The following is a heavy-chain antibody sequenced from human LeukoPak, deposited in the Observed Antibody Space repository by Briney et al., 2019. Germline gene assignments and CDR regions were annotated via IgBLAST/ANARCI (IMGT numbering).Heavy chain of an antibody. D-gene: IGHD6-25*01. CDR2: IYYSGST. CDR3: ARLNPRAGYSSARATTRAFDY. CDR1: GGSISSHY. V-gene: IGHV4-59*08. Sequence: SETLSLTCTVSGGSISSHYWSWIRQPPGKGLEWIGDIYYSGSTNYNPSLKSRVTISVDTSKNQFSLKLSSVTAADTAVYYCARLNPRAGYSSARATTRAFDYWGQGTLVTVSS. J-gene: IGHJ4*02.